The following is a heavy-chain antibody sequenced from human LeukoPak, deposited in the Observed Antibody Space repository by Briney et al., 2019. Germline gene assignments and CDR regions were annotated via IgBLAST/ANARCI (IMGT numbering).Heavy chain of an antibody. CDR3: TRERDLSLYYFDY. J-gene: IGHJ4*02. Sequence: GGSLILSCAASGFTFSSYAMHWVRQAPGKGLEWVAVISYDGSNKYYADSVKGRFTISRDNSKNTLYLQMNSLRAEDTAVYYCTRERDLSLYYFDYWGQGTLVTVSS. V-gene: IGHV3-30-3*01. CDR2: ISYDGSNK. CDR1: GFTFSSYA.